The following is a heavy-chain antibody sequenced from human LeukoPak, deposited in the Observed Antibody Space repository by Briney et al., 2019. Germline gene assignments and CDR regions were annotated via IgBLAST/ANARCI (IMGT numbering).Heavy chain of an antibody. D-gene: IGHD3-10*01. J-gene: IGHJ5*02. Sequence: GASVKVSCKASGYTFTSYAMHWVRQAPGQRLEWMGWINAGNGNTKYSQKFQGRVTITRDTSSSTAYMELSSLRSEDTAVYYCARVWYYGSGSYWWFDPWGQGTLVTVSS. CDR2: INAGNGNT. V-gene: IGHV1-3*01. CDR3: ARVWYYGSGSYWWFDP. CDR1: GYTFTSYA.